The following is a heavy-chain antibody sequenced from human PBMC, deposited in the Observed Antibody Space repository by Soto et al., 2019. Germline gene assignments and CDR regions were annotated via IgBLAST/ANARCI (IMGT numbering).Heavy chain of an antibody. Sequence: PSETLSLTCAVYGASLSDNYCNWLRQPPGKGLEWIGEINHSGNTNYNPSLRSRVTISIDTSKNQLSLNLRSVSAADTAVYYCARGRGEFDAWGPGTQVTLXS. CDR1: GASLSDNY. CDR3: ARGRGEFDA. J-gene: IGHJ5*01. CDR2: INHSGNT. D-gene: IGHD2-21*01. V-gene: IGHV4-34*01.